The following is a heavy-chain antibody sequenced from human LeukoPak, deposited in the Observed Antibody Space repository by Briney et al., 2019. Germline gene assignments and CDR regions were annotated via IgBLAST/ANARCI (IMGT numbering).Heavy chain of an antibody. Sequence: GASVNVSCKASGYTFTGYYMHWVRQAPGQGREWIGGINPDSVGTNYAQRFQGRVTMTKDTSIIPASMDPGVLLRDGTAGDYCARGASCSSTSCYTYYYYYMDVWGKGTTVTVSS. CDR2: INPDSVGT. V-gene: IGHV1-2*02. J-gene: IGHJ6*03. CDR1: GYTFTGYY. CDR3: ARGASCSSTSCYTYYYYYMDV. D-gene: IGHD2-2*01.